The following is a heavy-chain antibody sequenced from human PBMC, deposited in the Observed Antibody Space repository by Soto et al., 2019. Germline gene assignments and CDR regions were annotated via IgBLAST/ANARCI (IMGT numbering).Heavy chain of an antibody. CDR2: IYYSGST. CDR1: GGSISSGDYY. D-gene: IGHD2-21*02. Sequence: PSETLSLTCTVSGGSISSGDYYWSWIRQPPGKGLEWIGYIYYSGSTYYNPSLKSRVTISVDTSKNQFSLKLSSVTAAGTAVYYCARSMEMDRIVVVTGSFDYWGQGTLVTVSS. J-gene: IGHJ4*02. CDR3: ARSMEMDRIVVVTGSFDY. V-gene: IGHV4-30-4*01.